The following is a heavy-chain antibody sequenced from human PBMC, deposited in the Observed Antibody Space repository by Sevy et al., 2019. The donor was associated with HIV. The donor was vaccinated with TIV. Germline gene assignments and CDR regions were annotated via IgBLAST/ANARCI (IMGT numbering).Heavy chain of an antibody. CDR2: IYYSGST. J-gene: IGHJ4*02. CDR1: GGSVSSGSYY. Sequence: SETLSLTCTVSGGSVSSGSYYWSWIRQPPGKGLEWIGYIYYSGSTNYHPSLKSRVTISVDTSKNQFSLKLSSVTAADTAVYYCARATSSSFASPFDYWGQGTLVTVSS. V-gene: IGHV4-61*01. D-gene: IGHD6-13*01. CDR3: ARATSSSFASPFDY.